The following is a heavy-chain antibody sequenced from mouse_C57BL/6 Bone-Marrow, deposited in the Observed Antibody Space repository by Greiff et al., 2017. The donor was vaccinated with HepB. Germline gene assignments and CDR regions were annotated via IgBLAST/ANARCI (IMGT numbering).Heavy chain of an antibody. D-gene: IGHD1-2*01. CDR1: GFNIKDTY. CDR2: IYPANGST. V-gene: IGHV14-3*02. CDR3: ARISPAFDS. Sequence: EVQLQHSGAELVKPGASVKLSCTASGFNIKDTYMHWVKQRPEQGLEWIGRIYPANGSTKYDPKFQGKATITADTSSNIAYLHLSSLTSEDTAVYYCARISPAFDSWGQGTPLTVSS. J-gene: IGHJ2*01.